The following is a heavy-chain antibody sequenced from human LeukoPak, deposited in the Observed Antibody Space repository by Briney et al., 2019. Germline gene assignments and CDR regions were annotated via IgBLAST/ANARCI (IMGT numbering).Heavy chain of an antibody. D-gene: IGHD6-13*01. J-gene: IGHJ5*02. CDR1: GGSINSTDYY. Sequence: PSETLSLTCTVSGGSINSTDYYWSWVRQPAGKGLEWIGEINHSGSTNYNPSLKSRVTISVDTSKNQFSLRLSSVTAADTAVYYCARPGIAAAVGGWFNPWGQGTLVTVSS. CDR3: ARPGIAAAVGGWFNP. CDR2: INHSGST. V-gene: IGHV4-34*01.